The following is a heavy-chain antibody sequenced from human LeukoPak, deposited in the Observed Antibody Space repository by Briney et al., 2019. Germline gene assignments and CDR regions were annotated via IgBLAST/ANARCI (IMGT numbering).Heavy chain of an antibody. Sequence: GGSLRLSCAASGFTFSSYSMNWVRQAPGKGLEWVSYISSSSSTIYYADSVKGRFTISRDNAKNSLYQQMNSLRAEDTAVYYCARGVATHDYWGQGTLVTVSS. J-gene: IGHJ4*02. D-gene: IGHD5-12*01. CDR2: ISSSSSTI. CDR3: ARGVATHDY. V-gene: IGHV3-48*01. CDR1: GFTFSSYS.